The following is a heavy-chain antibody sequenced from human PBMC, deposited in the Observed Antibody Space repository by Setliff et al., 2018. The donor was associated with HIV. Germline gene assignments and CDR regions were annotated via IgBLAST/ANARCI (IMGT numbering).Heavy chain of an antibody. Sequence: ASVKVSCKASGGTFNTYAISWVRQAPGQGLEWMGGIIPLFPTSTYAQKFQGRVTMTADELTSTAYMELNSLRAEDTAVYYCAKDGRSGTSYAFDIWGQGTMVTVSS. J-gene: IGHJ3*02. CDR1: GGTFNTYA. CDR3: AKDGRSGTSYAFDI. V-gene: IGHV1-69*13. D-gene: IGHD1-7*01. CDR2: IIPLFPTS.